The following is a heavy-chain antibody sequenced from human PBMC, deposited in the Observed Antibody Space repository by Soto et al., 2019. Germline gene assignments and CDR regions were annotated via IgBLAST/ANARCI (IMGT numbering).Heavy chain of an antibody. CDR3: ARGDYARTGYYFDY. Sequence: QVQLVQSGAEVKKPGASVKVSCKASVSTFTSYVTSWVRQAPEQGLEWMGGISAYNGNTNYAQKLQGRVTMTTDTSTSTAYMELRSLRSDDTAVYYCARGDYARTGYYFDYWGQGTLVTVSS. CDR1: VSTFTSYV. J-gene: IGHJ4*02. CDR2: ISAYNGNT. V-gene: IGHV1-18*01. D-gene: IGHD4-17*01.